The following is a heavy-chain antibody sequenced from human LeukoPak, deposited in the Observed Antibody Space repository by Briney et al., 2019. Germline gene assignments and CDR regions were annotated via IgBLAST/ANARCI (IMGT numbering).Heavy chain of an antibody. V-gene: IGHV4-59*01. CDR1: GGSISSYY. J-gene: IGHJ5*02. CDR2: IYYSGST. CDR3: ARAELRYFNWLSSPHNWFDP. D-gene: IGHD3-9*01. Sequence: PSETLSLTCTVSGGSISSYYWSWIRQPPGKGLEWIGYIYYSGSTNYNPSLKSRVTISVDTSKNQFSLKLGSVTAADTAVYYCARAELRYFNWLSSPHNWFDPWGQGTLVTVSS.